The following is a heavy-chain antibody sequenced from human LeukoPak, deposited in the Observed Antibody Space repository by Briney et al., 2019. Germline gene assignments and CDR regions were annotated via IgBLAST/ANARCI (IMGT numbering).Heavy chain of an antibody. J-gene: IGHJ3*02. CDR2: ISYDGSNK. CDR1: GFTFSSYA. Sequence: PGGSLRLSCAASGFTFSSYAMHWVRQAPGKGLEWVAVISYDGSNKYYADSVKGRFTISRDNSKNTLYLQMNSLRAEDTAVYYCARDPYYYDSSGYGGRNAFDIWGQGTMVTVSS. D-gene: IGHD3-22*01. V-gene: IGHV3-30-3*01. CDR3: ARDPYYYDSSGYGGRNAFDI.